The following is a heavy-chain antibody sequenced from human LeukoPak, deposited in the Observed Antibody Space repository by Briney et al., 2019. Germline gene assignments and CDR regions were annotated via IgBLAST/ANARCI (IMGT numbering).Heavy chain of an antibody. D-gene: IGHD6-13*01. J-gene: IGHJ6*02. CDR1: GYTFTGYY. V-gene: IGHV1-2*02. CDR2: INPNSGGT. CDR3: ARDGSSWYGGLYGMDV. Sequence: ASVKVSCKASGYTFTGYYMHWVRQAPGQGLEWMGWINPNSGGTSYAQKFQGRVTMTRDTSISTAYMELSRLRSDVTAVYYCARDGSSWYGGLYGMDVWGQGTTVTVSS.